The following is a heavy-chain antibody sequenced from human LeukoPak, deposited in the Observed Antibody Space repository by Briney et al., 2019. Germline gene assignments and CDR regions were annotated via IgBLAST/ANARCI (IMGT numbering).Heavy chain of an antibody. Sequence: PGGSLRLSCAASGFTFSSYAMSWVRQAPGKGLEWVSAISGSGGSTYYADSVKGRFTISRDNSKNTLYLQMNSLRAEDTAIYYCATVRVTASYFDYWGQGTLVTVSS. CDR2: ISGSGGST. CDR1: GFTFSSYA. D-gene: IGHD4-4*01. J-gene: IGHJ4*02. V-gene: IGHV3-23*01. CDR3: ATVRVTASYFDY.